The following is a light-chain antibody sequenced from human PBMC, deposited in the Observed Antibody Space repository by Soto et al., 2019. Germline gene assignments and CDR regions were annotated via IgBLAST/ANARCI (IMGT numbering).Light chain of an antibody. CDR3: QQHNNWPST. J-gene: IGKJ1*01. CDR2: DAS. Sequence: DIQMTQSPSTLSASVGDRVTITCRASQSISSWLAWYQQKPGKAPKLLIYDASSLESGVPSRFSGSGSGTEFTLTISSLQSEDFAVYYCQQHNNWPSTFGQGTKVDIK. CDR1: QSISSW. V-gene: IGKV1-5*01.